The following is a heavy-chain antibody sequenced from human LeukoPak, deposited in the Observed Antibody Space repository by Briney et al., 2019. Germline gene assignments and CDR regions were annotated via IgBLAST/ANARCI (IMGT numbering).Heavy chain of an antibody. V-gene: IGHV4-39*07. D-gene: IGHD3-10*01. CDR3: ARASYGSGSWWFDP. Sequence: PSETLSLTCTVSGGSISSSSYYWGWIRQPPGKGLEWIGSIYYSGSTYYNPSLKSRVTISVDTSKNQFSLKLSSVTAADTAVYYCARASYGSGSWWFDPWGQGTLVTVSS. CDR1: GGSISSSSYY. CDR2: IYYSGST. J-gene: IGHJ5*02.